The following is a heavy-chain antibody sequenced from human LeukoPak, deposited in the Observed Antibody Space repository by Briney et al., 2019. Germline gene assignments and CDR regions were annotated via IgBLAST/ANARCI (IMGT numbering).Heavy chain of an antibody. J-gene: IGHJ6*03. V-gene: IGHV3-23*01. D-gene: IGHD3-10*01. CDR3: AKSGGSGNWRHYYTDV. Sequence: GGSLRLSCAASGFTFSTYAMSWVRQAPGKGLEWVSASSGSGVNTYYADSVKGRFTISRDNSKNSLFLHMNSLRAEDTAIYYCAKSGGSGNWRHYYTDVCGKGTTVTVSS. CDR2: SSGSGVNT. CDR1: GFTFSTYA.